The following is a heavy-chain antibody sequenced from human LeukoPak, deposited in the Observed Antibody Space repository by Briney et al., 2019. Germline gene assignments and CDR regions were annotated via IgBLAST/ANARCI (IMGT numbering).Heavy chain of an antibody. D-gene: IGHD2-15*01. J-gene: IGHJ4*02. V-gene: IGHV3-23*01. CDR1: GFTFSSYA. CDR3: AKDTSYCSGGSCYPDSYFDY. Sequence: GGSLRLSCAASGFTFSSYAMSWVRQAPGKGLEWVSAISGSGGSTYYADSVKGRLTISRDNSKNTLYLQMNSLRAEDTAVYYCAKDTSYCSGGSCYPDSYFDYWGQGTLVTVSS. CDR2: ISGSGGST.